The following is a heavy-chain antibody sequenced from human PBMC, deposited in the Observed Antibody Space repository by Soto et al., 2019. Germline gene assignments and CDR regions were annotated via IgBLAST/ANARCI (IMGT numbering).Heavy chain of an antibody. Sequence: SVKVSCKASGGTFSSYRINWVRQAPGQGLEWVGGIVPIYRTADYAQKFQGRVTITADESARTSYMELRSLKPQDTAVYYCVRDSGAKLSSSWGQGTLVTAPQ. CDR1: GGTFSSYR. CDR2: IVPIYRTA. V-gene: IGHV1-69*13. D-gene: IGHD6-13*01. J-gene: IGHJ4*02. CDR3: VRDSGAKLSSS.